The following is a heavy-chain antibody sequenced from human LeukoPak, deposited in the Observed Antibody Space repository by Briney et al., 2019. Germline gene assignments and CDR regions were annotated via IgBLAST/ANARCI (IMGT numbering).Heavy chain of an antibody. V-gene: IGHV3-30-3*01. CDR2: ISYDGSNK. CDR3: ARVFGGVDVYFGYYFDH. CDR1: GLTFSSHS. Sequence: GGSLRLSCAPAGLTFSSHSTRWISQAPGKGLEWVAVISYDGSNKYYADSVKGRFTISRDNSKNTLYLQMNSLRAEDTAVYYCARVFGGVDVYFGYYFDHWGQGTLVTVSS. D-gene: IGHD3-16*01. J-gene: IGHJ4*02.